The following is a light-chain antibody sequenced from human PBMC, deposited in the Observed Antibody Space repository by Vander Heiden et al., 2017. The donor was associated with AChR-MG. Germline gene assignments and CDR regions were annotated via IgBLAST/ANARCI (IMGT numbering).Light chain of an antibody. CDR2: GAS. J-gene: IGKJ2*01. V-gene: IGKV3-20*01. CDR3: QQYGTSRYT. Sequence: DIVLPLSPGTLSLSPGERATLSCRASQSVSSTYLAWYQQKPGQAPRLLIYGASSRATGIPDRFSGSGSGTDFTLTISRLEPEDSAVYYCQQYGTSRYTFGQGTKLEIK. CDR1: QSVSSTY.